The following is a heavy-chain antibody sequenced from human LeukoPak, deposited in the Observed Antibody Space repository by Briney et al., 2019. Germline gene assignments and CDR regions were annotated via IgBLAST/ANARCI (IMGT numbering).Heavy chain of an antibody. CDR2: FDPEDGET. D-gene: IGHD4-17*01. Sequence: ASVKVSCKVSGYTLTELSMHWVRQAPGKGLEWMGGFDPEDGETIYAQKFQGGVTMTEHTSTDTAYMELSSLRSEDTAVHYCATNGGDYDLDYWGQGTLVTVSS. J-gene: IGHJ4*02. V-gene: IGHV1-24*01. CDR3: ATNGGDYDLDY. CDR1: GYTLTELS.